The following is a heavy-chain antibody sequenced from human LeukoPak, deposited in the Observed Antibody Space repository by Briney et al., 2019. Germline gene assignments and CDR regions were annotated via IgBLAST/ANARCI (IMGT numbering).Heavy chain of an antibody. Sequence: GASVKVSCKASGYTFTSYGISWVRQAPGQGLEWMGWISAYNGNTNYAQKLQGRVTMTTDTSTSTAYMELRSLRSDDTAVYYCASHFRTIFGGYGMDVWGQGTTVTVSS. J-gene: IGHJ6*02. D-gene: IGHD3-3*01. CDR2: ISAYNGNT. CDR1: GYTFTSYG. V-gene: IGHV1-18*01. CDR3: ASHFRTIFGGYGMDV.